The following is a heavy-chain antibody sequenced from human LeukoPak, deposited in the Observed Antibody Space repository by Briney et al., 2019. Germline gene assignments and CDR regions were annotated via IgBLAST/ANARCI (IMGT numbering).Heavy chain of an antibody. CDR1: GGSISSHY. CDR2: IYYSGST. V-gene: IGHV4-59*11. Sequence: KPSETLSLTCTVSGGSISSHYWSWIRQPPGKGLEWIGYIYYSGSTNYNPSPKSRVAISVDTSKNQFSLKLSSVTAADTAVYYCARGSYDFWSHYYYMDVWGKGTTVTVSS. D-gene: IGHD3-3*01. J-gene: IGHJ6*03. CDR3: ARGSYDFWSHYYYMDV.